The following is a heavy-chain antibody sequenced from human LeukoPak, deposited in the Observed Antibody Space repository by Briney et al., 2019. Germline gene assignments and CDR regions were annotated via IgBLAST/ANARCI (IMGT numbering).Heavy chain of an antibody. V-gene: IGHV3-23*01. CDR2: MKGGGET. D-gene: IGHD1-1*01. J-gene: IGHJ4*02. CDR1: GFSFSSYA. Sequence: PGGSLRLSCAASGFSFSSYAMSWVRQAPARGLEWVSSMKGGGETFYADSVKGRFTLSRDISRNTVFLQLNNLRVEDTAIYYCAKASWVPNADAVWWGQGTLVTVSS. CDR3: AKASWVPNADAVW.